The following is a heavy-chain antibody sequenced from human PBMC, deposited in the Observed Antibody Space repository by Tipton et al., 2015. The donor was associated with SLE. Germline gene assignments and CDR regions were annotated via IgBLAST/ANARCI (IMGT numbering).Heavy chain of an antibody. CDR3: ARGGTGTFDY. CDR2: IYYSGST. J-gene: IGHJ4*02. Sequence: LRLSCTVSGGSISSSSYYWGWIRQPPGKGLEWIGNIYYSGSTYYNPSLKSRVTISVDTSKNQFSLKLSSVTAADTAVYYCARGGTGTFDYWGQGTLVTVSS. V-gene: IGHV4-39*07. CDR1: GGSISSSSYY. D-gene: IGHD1-1*01.